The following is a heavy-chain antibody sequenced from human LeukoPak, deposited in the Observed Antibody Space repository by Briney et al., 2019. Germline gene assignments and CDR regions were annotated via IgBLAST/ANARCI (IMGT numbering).Heavy chain of an antibody. CDR3: AKKLFQGWGFYFDY. V-gene: IGHV1-46*01. Sequence: ASVKVSCKASGYTFINYYMHWVRQAPGQGLEWMGIINPSGGTTSYAQNFQGRVTMTRDTSTSTVYMELSSLRAEDTAIYYCAKKLFQGWGFYFDYWGQGTLVTVSS. CDR1: GYTFINYY. D-gene: IGHD2-21*01. CDR2: INPSGGTT. J-gene: IGHJ4*02.